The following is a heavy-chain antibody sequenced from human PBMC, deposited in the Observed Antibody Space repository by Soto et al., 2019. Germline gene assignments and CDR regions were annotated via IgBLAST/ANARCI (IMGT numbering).Heavy chain of an antibody. CDR1: GFTFSSYS. CDR2: ISSSSSYI. J-gene: IGHJ6*02. CDR3: ARASDWNYVSYYYYGMDV. Sequence: EVQLVESGGGLVKPGGSLRLSCAASGFTFSSYSMNWVRQAPGKGLEWVSSISSSSSYIYYADSVKGRFTISRDNAKNSLYLQMNSLRAEDTAVYYCARASDWNYVSYYYYGMDVWGQGTTVTVSS. D-gene: IGHD1-7*01. V-gene: IGHV3-21*01.